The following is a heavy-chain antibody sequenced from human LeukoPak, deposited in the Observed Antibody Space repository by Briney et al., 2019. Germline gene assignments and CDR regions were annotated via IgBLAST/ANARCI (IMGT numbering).Heavy chain of an antibody. D-gene: IGHD2-2*02. V-gene: IGHV3-74*01. CDR1: GFTFRTYW. Sequence: GGSLRLSCVASGFTFRTYWMYWVRQAPGKGLVWLSRINPDGSSTTYADSVKGRFTISRDNAKNMLYLQINSLRVEDTAIYYCARGGKLEPTAIPSWGQGSLVVVSS. CDR3: ARGGKLEPTAIPS. CDR2: INPDGSST. J-gene: IGHJ5*02.